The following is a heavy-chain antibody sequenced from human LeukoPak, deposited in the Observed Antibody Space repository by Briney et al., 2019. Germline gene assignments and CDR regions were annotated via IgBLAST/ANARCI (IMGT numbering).Heavy chain of an antibody. Sequence: HPGGSLRLSCAASGFTLSSYAMHWVRQAPGKGLGWVAVKSYGGSNKYYADSVKGRFTISRDNSKNTLYLQMNSLRAEDTAVYYCARDPRSGSYYNEDWFDPWGQGTLVTVSS. CDR1: GFTLSSYA. D-gene: IGHD3-10*01. V-gene: IGHV3-30-3*01. CDR2: KSYGGSNK. J-gene: IGHJ5*02. CDR3: ARDPRSGSYYNEDWFDP.